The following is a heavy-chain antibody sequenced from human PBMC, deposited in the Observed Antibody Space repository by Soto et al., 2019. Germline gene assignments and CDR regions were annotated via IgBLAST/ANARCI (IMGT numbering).Heavy chain of an antibody. J-gene: IGHJ4*02. Sequence: GGSLRLSCAASGFTFSSYTMNWVRQAPGKGLEWVSSISSGSRYIYYADSVRGRFTISRDNAKNSLYLQMNSLRAEDTAVYYCARDYAIGDYVWGSYWLYWGQGTLVTVSS. D-gene: IGHD3-16*01. CDR3: ARDYAIGDYVWGSYWLY. V-gene: IGHV3-21*01. CDR2: ISSGSRYI. CDR1: GFTFSSYT.